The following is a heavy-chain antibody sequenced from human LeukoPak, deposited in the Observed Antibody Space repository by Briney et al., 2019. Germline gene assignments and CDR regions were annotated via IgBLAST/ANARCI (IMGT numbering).Heavy chain of an antibody. D-gene: IGHD3-10*01. CDR1: GGSISDYH. CDR2: INYSGNT. Sequence: PSETLSLTCTVSGGSISDYHWSWIRQPPGKGLEWIAYINYSGNTDYNPSLKSRVTISVDKSKNQFSLKVSSVTAADTAVYYCARIPLVWSSPKGAFDIWGQGTMVTVSS. CDR3: ARIPLVWSSPKGAFDI. V-gene: IGHV4-59*12. J-gene: IGHJ3*02.